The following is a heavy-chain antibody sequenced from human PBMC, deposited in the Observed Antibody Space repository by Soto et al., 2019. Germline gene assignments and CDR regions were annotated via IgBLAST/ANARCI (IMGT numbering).Heavy chain of an antibody. V-gene: IGHV3-7*01. Sequence: PGGSLRLSCAASGFTFSSYWMSWVRQAPGKGLEWVANIKQDGSEKYYVDSVKGRFTISRDNAKNSLYLQMNSLRAEDTAVYYCARDGNGATGTTSVYYYYGMDVWGQGTTVTVSS. CDR3: ARDGNGATGTTSVYYYYGMDV. CDR1: GFTFSSYW. J-gene: IGHJ6*02. D-gene: IGHD1-7*01. CDR2: IKQDGSEK.